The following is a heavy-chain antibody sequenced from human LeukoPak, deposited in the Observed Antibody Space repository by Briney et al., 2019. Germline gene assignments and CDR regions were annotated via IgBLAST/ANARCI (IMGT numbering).Heavy chain of an antibody. Sequence: PGGSLRLSCAASGFTFSSYAMSGVRQAPGKGLEWVSAISGSGGSTYYADSVKGRFTISRDNSKNTLYLQMNSLRAEDTAVYYCAKDCSGGSCYPHFDYWGQGTLVTVSS. CDR1: GFTFSSYA. CDR2: ISGSGGST. D-gene: IGHD2-15*01. V-gene: IGHV3-23*01. J-gene: IGHJ4*02. CDR3: AKDCSGGSCYPHFDY.